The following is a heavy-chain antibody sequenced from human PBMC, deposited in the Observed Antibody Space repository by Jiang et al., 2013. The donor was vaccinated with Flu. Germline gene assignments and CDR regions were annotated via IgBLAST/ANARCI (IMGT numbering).Heavy chain of an antibody. CDR2: ISYDGSNK. CDR3: ARGSDNLIAAAGLLYYYYYYGMDV. V-gene: IGHV3-30*01. D-gene: IGHD6-13*01. Sequence: PGKGRRVVAVISYDGSNKYYADSVKGRFTISRDNSKNTLYLQMNSLRAEDTAVYYCARGSDNLIAAAGLLYYYYYYGMDVWGKGTTVTVSS. J-gene: IGHJ6*04.